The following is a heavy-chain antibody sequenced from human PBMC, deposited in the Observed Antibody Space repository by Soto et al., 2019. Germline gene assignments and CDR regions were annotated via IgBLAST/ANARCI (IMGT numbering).Heavy chain of an antibody. CDR2: ISGSGGST. CDR1: GFTFSSYA. CDR3: AKDGLYSYGSGSHTYFDY. V-gene: IGHV3-23*01. Sequence: GGSLRLSCAASGFTFSSYAMSWVRQAPGKGLERVSAISGSGGSTYYADSVKGRFTISRDNSKNTLYLQMNSLRAEDTAVYYCAKDGLYSYGSGSHTYFDYWGQGTLVTVSS. D-gene: IGHD3-10*01. J-gene: IGHJ4*02.